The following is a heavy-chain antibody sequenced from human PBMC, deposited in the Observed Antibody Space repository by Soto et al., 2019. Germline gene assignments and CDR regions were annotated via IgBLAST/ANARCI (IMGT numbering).Heavy chain of an antibody. J-gene: IGHJ6*02. V-gene: IGHV4-39*02. CDR3: ARDNHNYYGMDV. CDR2: IYYSGST. CDR1: GGSISSSSYY. Sequence: SETLSLTCTVSGGSISSSSYYWGWIRQPPGKGLEWIGSIYYSGSTYYNPSLKSRVTISVDTSKNQFSLKLSSVTAADTAVYYCARDNHNYYGMDVWGQGTTVTAP.